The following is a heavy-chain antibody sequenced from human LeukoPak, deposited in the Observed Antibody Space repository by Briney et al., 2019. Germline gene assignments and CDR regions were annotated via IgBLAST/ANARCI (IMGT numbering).Heavy chain of an antibody. V-gene: IGHV4-34*01. J-gene: IGHJ1*01. CDR3: ARHPASNREYFQH. D-gene: IGHD1-14*01. Sequence: SETLSLTCAVYGGSFSGYYWTWIRQPPGKGLEWIGEINHSGSTNYNPSLKSRVSISVDTSRNQFSLKLTSVTAADTAVYYCARHPASNREYFQHWGQGTLVTVSS. CDR2: INHSGST. CDR1: GGSFSGYY.